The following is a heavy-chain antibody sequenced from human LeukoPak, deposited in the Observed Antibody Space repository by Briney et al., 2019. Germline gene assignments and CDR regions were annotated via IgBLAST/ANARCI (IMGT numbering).Heavy chain of an antibody. CDR3: ARHGGSYSFAS. CDR1: GGSISRYY. D-gene: IGHD1-26*01. V-gene: IGHV4-59*08. J-gene: IGHJ4*02. Sequence: SETLSLTCTVSGGSISRYYWSWIRQPPEKGLGWIGYISNTGTTTYNPSLQSRLTISIDTSKSQFSLTLIFVTAADAAVYYWARHGGSYSFASWGQGTLVTVSS. CDR2: ISNTGTT.